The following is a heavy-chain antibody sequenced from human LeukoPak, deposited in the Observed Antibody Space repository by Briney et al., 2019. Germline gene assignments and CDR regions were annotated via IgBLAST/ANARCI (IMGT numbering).Heavy chain of an antibody. CDR1: GYSISSSSYY. CDR2: IYYSGST. Sequence: SETLSLTCTVSGYSISSSSYYWGWIRQPPGKGLEWIGSIYYSGSTYYNPSLKSRVTISVDTSKNQFSLKLSSVTAADAAVYYCARSFDAFDIWGQGTMVTVSS. V-gene: IGHV4-39*01. CDR3: ARSFDAFDI. J-gene: IGHJ3*02.